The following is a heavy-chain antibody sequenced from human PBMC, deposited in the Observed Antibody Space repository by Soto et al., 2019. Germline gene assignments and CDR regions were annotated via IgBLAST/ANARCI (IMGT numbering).Heavy chain of an antibody. J-gene: IGHJ4*02. Sequence: ESGGGLVKPGGSLRLSCAASGFTFSSYSMNWVRQAPGKGLEWVSSISSSSSYIYYADSVKGRFTISRDNAKNSLYLQMNSLRAEDTAVYYCARARGSSSYYFDYWGQGTLVTVSS. V-gene: IGHV3-21*01. D-gene: IGHD6-13*01. CDR3: ARARGSSSYYFDY. CDR1: GFTFSSYS. CDR2: ISSSSSYI.